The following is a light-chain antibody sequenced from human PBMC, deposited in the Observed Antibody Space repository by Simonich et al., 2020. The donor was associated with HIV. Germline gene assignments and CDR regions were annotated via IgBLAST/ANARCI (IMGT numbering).Light chain of an antibody. J-gene: IGLJ2*01. CDR1: RSAVGSYNL. CDR3: CSYAGSHTFV. V-gene: IGLV2-23*01. Sequence: QSALTQPASVSGSPGQSITISCTGTRSAVGSYNLVSCYQQHPGTAPKLLIYEDTWRPSGVSNRFSVSKSGNTASLTISGLQAEDEADYYCCSYAGSHTFVFGGGTKLTVL. CDR2: EDT.